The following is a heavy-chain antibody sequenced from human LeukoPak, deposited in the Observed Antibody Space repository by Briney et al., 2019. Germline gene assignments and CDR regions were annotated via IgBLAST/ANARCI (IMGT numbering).Heavy chain of an antibody. CDR1: GLTFSTYE. CDR2: ISSSGATI. D-gene: IGHD6-19*01. Sequence: GGSLRLSCAASGLTFSTYEMTWVRQAPGQGLEWVSYISSSGATIYYADSVKGRFTISRDNANNSLYLQMNTLRAEDTAVYYCARGTYSSGWYHYWGQGTLVTVSS. J-gene: IGHJ4*02. CDR3: ARGTYSSGWYHY. V-gene: IGHV3-48*03.